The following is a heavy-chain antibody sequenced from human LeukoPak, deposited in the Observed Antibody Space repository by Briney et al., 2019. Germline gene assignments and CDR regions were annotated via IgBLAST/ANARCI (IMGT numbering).Heavy chain of an antibody. J-gene: IGHJ5*02. CDR2: INPNSGGT. CDR1: GYTFTGYY. D-gene: IGHD3-10*01. Sequence: ASVKVSCKASGYTFTGYYMHWVRQAPGQGLEWMGWINPNSGGTNYAQKFQGRVTMTRDTSISTAYMELSRLRSDDTAVYYCARDRITMVRGTLNSNWFDPWGQGTLVTVSS. CDR3: ARDRITMVRGTLNSNWFDP. V-gene: IGHV1-2*02.